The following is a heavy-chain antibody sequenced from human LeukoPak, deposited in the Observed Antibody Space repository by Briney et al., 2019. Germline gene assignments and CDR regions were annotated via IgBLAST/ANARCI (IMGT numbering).Heavy chain of an antibody. J-gene: IGHJ6*03. D-gene: IGHD3-10*01. Sequence: SVKVSCKASGGTFSSYAISWVRQAPGQGLEWMGGIIPIFGTANYAQKFQGRVTITADESTGTAYMELSSLRSEDTAVYYCARMVRTKPRRGVYYYYMDVWGKGTTVTISS. CDR1: GGTFSSYA. CDR2: IIPIFGTA. CDR3: ARMVRTKPRRGVYYYYMDV. V-gene: IGHV1-69*13.